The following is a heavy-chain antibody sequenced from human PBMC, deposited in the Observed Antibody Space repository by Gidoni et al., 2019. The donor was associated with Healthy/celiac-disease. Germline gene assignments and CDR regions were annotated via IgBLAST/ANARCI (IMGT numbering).Heavy chain of an antibody. CDR3: ARAEVLRFLEWSSMDV. V-gene: IGHV4-61*02. J-gene: IGHJ6*02. Sequence: QVQLQESGPGLVKPSQTLSLTCTVSGGSISSGSYYWSWIRQPAGKGLEWIGRIYTSGSTNYNPSLKSRVTISVDTSKNQFSLKLSSVTAADTAVYYCARAEVLRFLEWSSMDVWGQGTTVTVSS. D-gene: IGHD3-3*01. CDR2: IYTSGST. CDR1: GGSISSGSYY.